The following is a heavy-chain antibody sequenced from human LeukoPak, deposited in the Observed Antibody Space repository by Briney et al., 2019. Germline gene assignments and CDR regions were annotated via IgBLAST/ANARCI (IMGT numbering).Heavy chain of an antibody. CDR2: ISSSSSTI. CDR3: ASGSYYVRFDY. Sequence: GGSLRLSCAASGFTFSSYSMTWVRQAPGKGLEWVSYISSSSSTIYYADSVKGRFTISRDNAKNSLYLQMNSLRAEDTAVYYCASGSYYVRFDYWGQGTLVTVSS. CDR1: GFTFSSYS. J-gene: IGHJ4*02. V-gene: IGHV3-48*01. D-gene: IGHD1-26*01.